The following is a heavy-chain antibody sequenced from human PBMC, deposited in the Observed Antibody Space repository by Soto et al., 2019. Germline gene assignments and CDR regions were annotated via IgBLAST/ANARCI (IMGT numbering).Heavy chain of an antibody. CDR1: GFTFSSYA. D-gene: IGHD6-13*01. J-gene: IGHJ6*02. CDR3: ATGSYSISWYDSYGMDV. V-gene: IGHV3-23*01. Sequence: GSLRLSCAASGFTFSSYAMSWVRQAPGKGLEWVSAISGSGGSTYYADSVKGRFTISRDNSKNTLYLQMNSLRAEDTAVYYCATGSYSISWYDSYGMDVWGQGIMVTVSS. CDR2: ISGSGGST.